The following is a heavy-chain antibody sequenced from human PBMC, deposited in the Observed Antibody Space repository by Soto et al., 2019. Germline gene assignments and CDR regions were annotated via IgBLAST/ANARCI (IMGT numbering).Heavy chain of an antibody. D-gene: IGHD3-22*01. CDR1: GFTVSSNY. CDR2: IYSGGST. J-gene: IGHJ4*02. V-gene: IGHV3-53*01. CDR3: ARARYYYDSSGYYSN. Sequence: EVQLVESGGGLIQPGGSLRLSCAASGFTVSSNYRSWVRQAPGRGLGWVSVIYSGGSTYYADSVKGRFTISRDNSKNTLYLQMNSLRAEDTAVYYCARARYYYDSSGYYSNWGQGTLVTVSS.